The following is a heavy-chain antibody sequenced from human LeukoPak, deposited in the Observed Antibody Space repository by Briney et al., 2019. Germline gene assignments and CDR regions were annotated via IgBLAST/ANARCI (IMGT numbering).Heavy chain of an antibody. CDR1: GFTFSSYG. J-gene: IGHJ4*02. D-gene: IGHD1-26*01. Sequence: GGSLRLSCAASGFTFSSYGMNWVRQAPGKGLEWVSYISSSSTIYYADSVKGRFTISRDNAKNSLYLQMNSLRDEDTAVYYCARDRVEWELHPIDYWGQGTLVTVSS. V-gene: IGHV3-48*02. CDR3: ARDRVEWELHPIDY. CDR2: ISSSSTI.